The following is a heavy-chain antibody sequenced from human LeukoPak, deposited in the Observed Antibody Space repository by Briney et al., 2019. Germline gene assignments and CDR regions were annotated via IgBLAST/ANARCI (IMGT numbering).Heavy chain of an antibody. Sequence: PGGSLRLSCAASGFTFSSYGMHWVRQAPGKGLEWVAVIWYDGSNKYYADSVKGQFTISRDNSKNTLYLQMNSLRAEDTAVYYCARGVHGVVMPDGPTYWGQGTLVTVSS. CDR2: IWYDGSNK. J-gene: IGHJ4*02. D-gene: IGHD3-3*01. CDR1: GFTFSSYG. CDR3: ARGVHGVVMPDGPTY. V-gene: IGHV3-33*01.